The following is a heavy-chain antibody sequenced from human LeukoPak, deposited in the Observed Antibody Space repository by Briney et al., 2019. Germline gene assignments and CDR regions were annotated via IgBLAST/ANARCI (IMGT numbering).Heavy chain of an antibody. V-gene: IGHV1-69*05. CDR2: IIPIFGTA. D-gene: IGHD2-15*01. CDR3: ARVDCSGGSCYTSFDY. CDR1: GGTFSSYA. J-gene: IGHJ4*02. Sequence: ASVKVSCKASGGTFSSYAISWVRQAPGQGLEWMGGIIPIFGTANYAQKFQGRVTITTDESTSTAYMELSSLRSEDTAVYYCARVDCSGGSCYTSFDYRGQGTLVTVSS.